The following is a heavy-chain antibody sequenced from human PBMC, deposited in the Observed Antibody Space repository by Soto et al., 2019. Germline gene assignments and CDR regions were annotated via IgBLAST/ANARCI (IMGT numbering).Heavy chain of an antibody. J-gene: IGHJ4*02. CDR1: GYTFTSYY. CDR2: INPSGGST. CDR3: ARGPRNWGVDY. V-gene: IGHV1-46*01. D-gene: IGHD7-27*01. Sequence: GASVKVSCKASGYTFTSYYMHWVRQAPGQGLEWMGIINPSGGSTNYAQKFQGRVTMTRDTSKSTAFMELSSLTSEDTAVYYCARGPRNWGVDYWGQGTLVTVSS.